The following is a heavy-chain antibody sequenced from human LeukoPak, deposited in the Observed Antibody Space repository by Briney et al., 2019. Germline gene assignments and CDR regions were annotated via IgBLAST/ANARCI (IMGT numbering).Heavy chain of an antibody. D-gene: IGHD1-20*01. J-gene: IGHJ4*02. V-gene: IGHV1-2*06. CDR2: INPKNGDT. CDR1: GYTFNGYY. Sequence: GASVKVSCKASGYTFNGYYMYWVRQAPGQGLEWMGRINPKNGDTNYAQKFQCRVTMTRDTSINMAYMELNRLRSDDTAVYYCVRDLSGINATSRGEDYWGQGTLVTVSS. CDR3: VRDLSGINATSRGEDY.